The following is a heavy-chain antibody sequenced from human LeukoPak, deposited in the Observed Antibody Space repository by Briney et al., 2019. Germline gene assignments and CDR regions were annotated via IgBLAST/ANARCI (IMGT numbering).Heavy chain of an antibody. J-gene: IGHJ3*02. V-gene: IGHV1-8*03. D-gene: IGHD2-2*02. Sequence: AASVKVSCKASGYTFTSYGISWVRQATGQGLEWMGWMNPNSGNTGYAQKFQGRVTITRNTSISTAYMELSSLRSEDTAVYYCARGLGYCSSTSCYNLMNDAFDIWGQGTMVTVSS. CDR1: GYTFTSYG. CDR2: MNPNSGNT. CDR3: ARGLGYCSSTSCYNLMNDAFDI.